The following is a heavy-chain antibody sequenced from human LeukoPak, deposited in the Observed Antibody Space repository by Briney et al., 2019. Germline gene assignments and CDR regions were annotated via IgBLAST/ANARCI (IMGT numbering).Heavy chain of an antibody. V-gene: IGHV3-48*02. CDR3: ARDWGSNLYYFDY. D-gene: IGHD2-15*01. CDR1: GFTLSSYS. Sequence: GESLKISCAASGFTLSSYSMNWVRQAPGKGLEWISYISSSSSTIYYADSVKGRFTISRDNAKNSLYLQMNSLRDEDTAVYYCARDWGSNLYYFDYWGQGTLVTVSS. CDR2: ISSSSSTI. J-gene: IGHJ4*02.